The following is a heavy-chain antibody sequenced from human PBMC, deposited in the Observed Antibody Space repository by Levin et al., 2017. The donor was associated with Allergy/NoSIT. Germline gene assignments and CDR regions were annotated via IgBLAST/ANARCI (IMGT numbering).Heavy chain of an antibody. Sequence: GGSLRLSCAASGFTISSNYMSWVRQAPGKGLEWVSVIYSGGSTYYADSVKGRFTISRDNSKNTLYLQMNRLRAEDTAVYYCARDHYDILTGYYRGYGMDVWGQGTTVTVSS. CDR2: IYSGGST. D-gene: IGHD3-9*01. CDR1: GFTISSNY. V-gene: IGHV3-53*01. CDR3: ARDHYDILTGYYRGYGMDV. J-gene: IGHJ6*02.